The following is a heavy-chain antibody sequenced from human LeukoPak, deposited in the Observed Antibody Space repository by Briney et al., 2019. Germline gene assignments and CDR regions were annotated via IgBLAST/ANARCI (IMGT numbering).Heavy chain of an antibody. D-gene: IGHD6-19*01. J-gene: IGHJ1*01. Sequence: GGSLRLSCAASGFTFSSYAMSWVRQAPGKGLEWVANIKQDGSEKYYVDSVKGRFTISRDNAKNSLYLQMNSLRAEDTAVYYCARVSSGWYQYFQHWGQGTLVTVSS. CDR1: GFTFSSYA. V-gene: IGHV3-7*01. CDR2: IKQDGSEK. CDR3: ARVSSGWYQYFQH.